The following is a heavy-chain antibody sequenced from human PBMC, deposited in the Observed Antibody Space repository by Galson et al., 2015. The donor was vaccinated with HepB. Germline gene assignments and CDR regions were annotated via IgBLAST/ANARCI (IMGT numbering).Heavy chain of an antibody. Sequence: SLRLSCAASGFTFSSYAMSWVRRAPGKGLEWVSSISGTGSKTYYEDSVKGRFTISRDNSKNTLYLQMSSLRAEDTAVYYCAKDRVGGKGRWYGYYGMDVWGEGTAVAVSS. D-gene: IGHD6-13*01. J-gene: IGHJ6*04. CDR3: AKDRVGGKGRWYGYYGMDV. V-gene: IGHV3-23*01. CDR2: ISGTGSKT. CDR1: GFTFSSYA.